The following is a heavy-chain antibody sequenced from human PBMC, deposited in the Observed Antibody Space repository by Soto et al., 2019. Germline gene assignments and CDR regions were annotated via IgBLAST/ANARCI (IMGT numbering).Heavy chain of an antibody. CDR3: ARGNYDFWSGYEYYMDV. D-gene: IGHD3-3*01. V-gene: IGHV1-8*01. CDR1: GYTFTSYG. Sequence: QVQLVQSGAEVKKPGASVKVSCKASGYTFTSYGINWVRQATGQGLEWMGWMNPNSGNTGYAQKLQGRVTMTRNTSISTAYMELSSLRSEDTAVYYCARGNYDFWSGYEYYMDVWVKGTTVTVSS. J-gene: IGHJ6*03. CDR2: MNPNSGNT.